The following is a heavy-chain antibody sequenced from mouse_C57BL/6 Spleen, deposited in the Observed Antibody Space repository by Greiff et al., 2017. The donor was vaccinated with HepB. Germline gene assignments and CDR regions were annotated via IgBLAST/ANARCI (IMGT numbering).Heavy chain of an antibody. CDR3: ARGTTVVATDFDY. J-gene: IGHJ2*01. V-gene: IGHV1-80*01. CDR2: IYPGDGDT. CDR1: GYAFSSYW. D-gene: IGHD1-1*01. Sequence: QVQLQQSGAELVKPGASVKISCKASGYAFSSYWMNWVKQRPGKGLEWIGQIYPGDGDTNYNGKFKGKAKLTADKSSSTAYMQLSSLTSEDAAVYFCARGTTVVATDFDYWGQGTTLTVSS.